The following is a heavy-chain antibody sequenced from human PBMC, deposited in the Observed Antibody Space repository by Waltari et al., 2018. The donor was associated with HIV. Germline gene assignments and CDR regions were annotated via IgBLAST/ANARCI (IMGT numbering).Heavy chain of an antibody. CDR3: AKIAATVVHDAFDI. CDR1: GFTFSSYA. V-gene: IGHV3-23*01. J-gene: IGHJ3*02. Sequence: EVQLLESGGGLVQPGGSLRLSCAASGFTFSSYAMSWVRQAPGRGLECVSGSSGSGGSRYYADSVKGRFTISRENSKNTLYLQMNSLRAEDTAVYYCAKIAATVVHDAFDIWGQGTMVTVSS. D-gene: IGHD4-17*01. CDR2: SSGSGGSR.